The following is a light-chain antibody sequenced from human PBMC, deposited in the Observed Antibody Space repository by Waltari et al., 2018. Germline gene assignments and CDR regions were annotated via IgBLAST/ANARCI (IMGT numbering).Light chain of an antibody. J-gene: IGKJ1*01. Sequence: DIQMTTSPSSMSASVGDRVTITCRASQGISNSLAWYQQKPGKAPKLLLYAASRLESGVPSRFSGSGSGTDYTLTISSLQPEDFATYYCQQYYSTPWTFGQGTKVEIK. CDR1: QGISNS. CDR3: QQYYSTPWT. CDR2: AAS. V-gene: IGKV1-NL1*01.